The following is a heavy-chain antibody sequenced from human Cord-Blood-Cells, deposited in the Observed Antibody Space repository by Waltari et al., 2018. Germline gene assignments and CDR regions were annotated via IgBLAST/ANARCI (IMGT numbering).Heavy chain of an antibody. CDR2: MTPIFGTA. V-gene: IGHV1-69*06. J-gene: IGHJ4*02. CDR1: GGTFSSYA. Sequence: QVQLVQSGAEVTKPGSSVKVSCKSSGGTFSSYAISWVRQAPVQGLDWRGGMTPIFGTANYAKKFQGRVTITADKSTSTAYMELSSLRSEDTAVYYCARGGGSYFRVFDYWGQGTLVTVSS. CDR3: ARGGGSYFRVFDY. D-gene: IGHD1-26*01.